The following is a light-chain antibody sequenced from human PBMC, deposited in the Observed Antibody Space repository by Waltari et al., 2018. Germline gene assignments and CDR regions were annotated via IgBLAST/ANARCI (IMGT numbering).Light chain of an antibody. CDR2: RNN. V-gene: IGLV1-47*01. CDR1: SSNIGDNY. J-gene: IGLJ3*02. CDR3: ATWDDSLSGWV. Sequence: QSVLTQLPSASGTPGQGVTISCSGSSSNIGDNYVYWYQQFPGTSPKLLIHRNNRRPSGVPGRFSGSKSGTSAFLVISGLRSEDEADYHCATWDDSLSGWVFGGGTKVTVL.